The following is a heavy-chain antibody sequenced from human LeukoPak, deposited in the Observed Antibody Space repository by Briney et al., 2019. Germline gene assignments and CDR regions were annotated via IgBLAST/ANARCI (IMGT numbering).Heavy chain of an antibody. D-gene: IGHD2-15*01. V-gene: IGHV4-61*01. CDR2: IYYSGST. CDR1: GGSFSSGSYY. CDR3: ARDWFGGYYYYGMDV. Sequence: PSETLSLTCTASGGSFSSGSYYWSWIRQPPGKGLEWIGYIYYSGSTNYNPSLKSRVTISVDTSKNQFSLKLSSVTAADTAVYYCARDWFGGYYYYGMDVWGQGTTVTVSS. J-gene: IGHJ6*02.